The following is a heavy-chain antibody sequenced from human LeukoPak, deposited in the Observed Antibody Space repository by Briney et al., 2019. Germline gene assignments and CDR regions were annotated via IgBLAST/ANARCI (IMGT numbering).Heavy chain of an antibody. Sequence: GGSLRLSCAASGFTFSSYWMSWFRKAPGKGLEWVANIKQDGSETYYVDSVKGRFTISRDSAKKSLYLQMNSLRAEDTAVYYCARDDGWADYWGQGTLVTVSS. D-gene: IGHD6-19*01. CDR1: GFTFSSYW. J-gene: IGHJ4*02. CDR3: ARDDGWADY. CDR2: IKQDGSET. V-gene: IGHV3-7*03.